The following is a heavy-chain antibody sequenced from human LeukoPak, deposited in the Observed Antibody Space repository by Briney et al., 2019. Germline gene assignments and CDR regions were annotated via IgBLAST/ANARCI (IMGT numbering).Heavy chain of an antibody. D-gene: IGHD3-22*01. V-gene: IGHV3-21*01. CDR1: GFTFSSDS. Sequence: GGSLRLSCAASGFTFSSDSMNWVRQAPGKGLEWVSSISSSSSYIYYADSVKGRFTISRDNAKNSLYLQMNSLRAEDTAVYYCARDSGLYYYDSSGYSVSDPWGQGTLVTVSS. CDR3: ARDSGLYYYDSSGYSVSDP. CDR2: ISSSSSYI. J-gene: IGHJ5*02.